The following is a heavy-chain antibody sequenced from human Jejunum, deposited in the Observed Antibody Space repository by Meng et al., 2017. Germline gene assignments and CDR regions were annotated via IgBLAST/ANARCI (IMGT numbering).Heavy chain of an antibody. CDR2: ISSDGVRL. Sequence: GESLKISCEASGFTFSSSSMHWVRQATGRGLEYVSAISSDGVRLYYTSSVKGRFTISRDNFKNILYLQMDYVTVEDMALYYCATGTARSYNDYWGQGTLVTVSS. J-gene: IGHJ4*02. V-gene: IGHV3-64*01. D-gene: IGHD2-21*02. CDR3: ATGTARSYNDY. CDR1: GFTFSSSS.